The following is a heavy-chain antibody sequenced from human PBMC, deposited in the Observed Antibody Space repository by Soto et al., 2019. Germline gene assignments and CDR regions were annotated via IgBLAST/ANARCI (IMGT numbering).Heavy chain of an antibody. Sequence: QLQLQESGPGLVRPSETLSLTCNLSGGSISWSTYHWGWIRQSPGKGLEWIGSIYYGGSTYYNPSLKSRVTMSVDTSKNQFSLKLTSVTAADTAVFYCARHVLDYSSSSYFDLWGQGTLVTVSS. V-gene: IGHV4-39*01. CDR2: IYYGGST. CDR3: ARHVLDYSSSSYFDL. D-gene: IGHD6-6*01. CDR1: GGSISWSTYH. J-gene: IGHJ4*02.